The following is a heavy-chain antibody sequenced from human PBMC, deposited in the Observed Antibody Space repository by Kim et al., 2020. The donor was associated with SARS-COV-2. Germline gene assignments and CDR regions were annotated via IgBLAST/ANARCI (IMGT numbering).Heavy chain of an antibody. CDR2: IYPADSDI. CDR3: ARLWRGSKYSSSGGLDV. D-gene: IGHD6-6*01. Sequence: GESLKISCEGSGYNFTNYWIDWVRRMPGKGLEWMGIIYPADSDIRYSPSFQGQVTISVDKSITTAYLQWRSLKASDTAMYYCARLWRGSKYSSSGGLDVWGQGTTVSVSS. CDR1: GYNFTNYW. V-gene: IGHV5-51*01. J-gene: IGHJ6*02.